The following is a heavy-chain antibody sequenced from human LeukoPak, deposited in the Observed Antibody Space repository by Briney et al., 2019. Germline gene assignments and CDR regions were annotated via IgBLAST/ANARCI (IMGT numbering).Heavy chain of an antibody. Sequence: SETLSLTCTVSGGSISSYYWSWIRQPPGKGLEYIGYIYYSGSTNYNPSLKSRLTISVNTSKNQFSLKLSSVTAADTAVYYCARETSQKGAHYMDVWGKGTTVTISS. V-gene: IGHV4-59*01. CDR3: ARETSQKGAHYMDV. D-gene: IGHD3-16*01. J-gene: IGHJ6*03. CDR1: GGSISSYY. CDR2: IYYSGST.